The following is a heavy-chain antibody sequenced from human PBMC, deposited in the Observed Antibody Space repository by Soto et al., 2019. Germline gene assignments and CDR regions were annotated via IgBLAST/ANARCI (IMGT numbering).Heavy chain of an antibody. Sequence: PSETLSLTCTVSGGSVSSGSYYWGWIRQPPGKGLEWIGSIYYSGSTYYNPSLKSRVTISVDTSKNQFSLKLSSVTAADTAVYYCASGTELELRKPIDYWGQGTLVTVSS. CDR1: GGSVSSGSYY. D-gene: IGHD1-7*01. CDR2: IYYSGST. CDR3: ASGTELELRKPIDY. V-gene: IGHV4-39*01. J-gene: IGHJ4*02.